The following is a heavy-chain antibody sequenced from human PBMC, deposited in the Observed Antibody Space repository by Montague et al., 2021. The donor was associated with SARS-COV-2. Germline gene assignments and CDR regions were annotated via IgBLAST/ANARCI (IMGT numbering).Heavy chain of an antibody. Sequence: SETLSLTCTVSGGSISSYYWGWIRQPPGKGLEWIGYIYYSGRTNXNPSLKSGVTISVDTSKNQFSLKLSSVTAADTAVYYCARAAGYNWNYGYNWFDSWGQGTLVTVSS. CDR1: GGSISSYY. V-gene: IGHV4-59*01. D-gene: IGHD1-7*01. J-gene: IGHJ5*01. CDR2: IYYSGRT. CDR3: ARAAGYNWNYGYNWFDS.